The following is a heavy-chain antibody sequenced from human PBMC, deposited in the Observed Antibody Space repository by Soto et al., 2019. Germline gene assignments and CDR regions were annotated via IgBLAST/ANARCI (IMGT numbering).Heavy chain of an antibody. CDR1: GGCISSGGYS. CDR3: DRVMRQYYDSSGTIGFDP. Sequence: TLSLTCAVSGGCISSGGYSWSWIRQPPGKGLEWIGYIYHSGSTYYNPSLKSRVTISVDRSKNQFSLKLSSVTAADTAVYYCDRVMRQYYDSSGTIGFDPWGQGTLVTVS. J-gene: IGHJ5*02. CDR2: IYHSGST. D-gene: IGHD3-22*01. V-gene: IGHV4-30-2*01.